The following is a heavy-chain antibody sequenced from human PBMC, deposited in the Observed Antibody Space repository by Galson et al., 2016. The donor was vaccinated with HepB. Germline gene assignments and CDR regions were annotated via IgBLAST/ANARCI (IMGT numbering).Heavy chain of an antibody. CDR2: ITAGGGTT. Sequence: SLRLSCAASGFSFSTSGMSWVHQTPGRGLEWVSGITAGGGTTHYADSVKGRFTISRDNSNNTLYLYMNGLRAGDTAVYYCGKHGGFDYWGQGALVTVSS. D-gene: IGHD3-16*01. CDR1: GFSFSTSG. CDR3: GKHGGFDY. J-gene: IGHJ4*02. V-gene: IGHV3-23*01.